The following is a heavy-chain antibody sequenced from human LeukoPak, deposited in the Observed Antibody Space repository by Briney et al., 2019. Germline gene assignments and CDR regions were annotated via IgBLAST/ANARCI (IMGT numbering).Heavy chain of an antibody. Sequence: GASVKVSCKASGYTFTGYYMHWVRQAPGQGLEWMGIINPSGGSTSYAQKFQGRVTMTRDMSTSTVYMELSSLRSEDTAVYYCARERTLTYYYDSSGYSIVDYWGQGTLVTVSS. CDR2: INPSGGST. CDR3: ARERTLTYYYDSSGYSIVDY. V-gene: IGHV1-46*01. J-gene: IGHJ4*02. D-gene: IGHD3-22*01. CDR1: GYTFTGYY.